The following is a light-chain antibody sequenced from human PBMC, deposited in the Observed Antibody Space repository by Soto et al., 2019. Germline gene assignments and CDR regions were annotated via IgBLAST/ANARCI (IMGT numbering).Light chain of an antibody. CDR3: SSYTSSSTQV. CDR2: EVS. V-gene: IGLV2-14*01. J-gene: IGLJ3*02. Sequence: QSVLTQPASVSGSPGQSITMSCTGTSSDVGGYNYVSWYQQHPGKAPKLMIYEVSNRPSGVSNRFSGSKSGNTASLTISGLQAEDEADYYCSSYTSSSTQVFGGGTKVTFL. CDR1: SSDVGGYNY.